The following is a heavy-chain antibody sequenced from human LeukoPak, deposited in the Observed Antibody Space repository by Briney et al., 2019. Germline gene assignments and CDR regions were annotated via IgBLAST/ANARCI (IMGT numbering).Heavy chain of an antibody. J-gene: IGHJ4*02. CDR1: GGSISSSSYY. CDR3: ARSYYGDYDY. Sequence: NPSETLSLTCTVSGGSISSSSYYWGWIRQPPGKGLEWIGSIYYSGSTYYNPSLKSRVTISVDTSKNQVSLKLSSVTAADTAVYYCARSYYGDYDYWGQGTLVTVSS. CDR2: IYYSGST. D-gene: IGHD4-17*01. V-gene: IGHV4-39*07.